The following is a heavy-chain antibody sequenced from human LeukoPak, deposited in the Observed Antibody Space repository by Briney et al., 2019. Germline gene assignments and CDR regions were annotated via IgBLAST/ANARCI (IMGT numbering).Heavy chain of an antibody. CDR3: ARGMTGSSSSLCQR. J-gene: IGHJ1*01. V-gene: IGHV6-1*01. D-gene: IGHD6-6*01. CDR2: TYYRSKWYT. Sequence: SQTLSPTCAISGDSVSSNSAAWNWTRPSPSRGLEWLGRTYYRSKWYTDYAVSVKNRITINPDTSKNQFSLQLNSVTPEDTAVYYCARGMTGSSSSLCQRWGQGTLVTVSS. CDR1: GDSVSSNSAA.